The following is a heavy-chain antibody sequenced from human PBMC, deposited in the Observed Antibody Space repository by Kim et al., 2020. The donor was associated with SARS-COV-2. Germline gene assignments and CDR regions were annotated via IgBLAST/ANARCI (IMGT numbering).Heavy chain of an antibody. CDR3: ARGAYYSDTYWYSDI. D-gene: IGHD3-22*01. J-gene: IGHJ3*02. V-gene: IGHV4-59*13. CDR1: GGSISSYH. Sequence: SETLSLTCTVSGGSISSYHWSWIRQSPGEGLEWIGLIYNRGDSEYNPSLKSRLTISQDTSRNQFSLKLTSVTAADTAIYYCARGAYYSDTYWYSDIWGQGTMVTVSS. CDR2: IYNRGDS.